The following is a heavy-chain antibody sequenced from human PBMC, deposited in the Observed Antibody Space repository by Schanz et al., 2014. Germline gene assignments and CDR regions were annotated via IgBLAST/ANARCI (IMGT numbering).Heavy chain of an antibody. CDR3: AREAKWGQWYFDL. Sequence: QVQLVESGGGALQPGRSLKLSCAASGFPFSSHGMHWVRQAPAKVMEWVAVVGDTGTTKFYEDSVKGRLTVSRDNSAQAVYLEFHSLRSEDTALYYCAREAKWGQWYFDLWGRGSLVTVSS. CDR2: VGDTGTTK. CDR1: GFPFSSHG. V-gene: IGHV3-30*03. J-gene: IGHJ2*01. D-gene: IGHD1-26*01.